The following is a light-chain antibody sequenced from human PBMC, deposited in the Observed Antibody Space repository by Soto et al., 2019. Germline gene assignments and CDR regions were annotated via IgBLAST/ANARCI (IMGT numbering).Light chain of an antibody. Sequence: DIQMTQSPSTLSASVGDRVTITCRASQSISTWLAWYQQRPGKSPNLLIYKASNLESGVPSRFSGSGSGTEFTLTISSLQPDDSATYFCQQYNSTFGQGTKVDIK. CDR1: QSISTW. CDR3: QQYNST. V-gene: IGKV1-5*03. J-gene: IGKJ1*01. CDR2: KAS.